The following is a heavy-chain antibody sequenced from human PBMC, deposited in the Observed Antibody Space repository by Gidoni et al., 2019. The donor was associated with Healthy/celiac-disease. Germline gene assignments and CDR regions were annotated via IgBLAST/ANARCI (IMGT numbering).Heavy chain of an antibody. V-gene: IGHV4-4*02. CDR2: IFHSGRT. J-gene: IGHJ2*01. D-gene: IGHD6-25*01. CDR3: ARKQAGWYFDL. Sequence: QVQLQESGPGLSKPSGTLSLTSAVSGGSIRSSNWWSWVLQPPGKGLEWIGEIFHSGRTNYNPSRKSRVTISVDKSKNQFSLKLSSVTDADTAVYYCARKQAGWYFDLWGRGTLVTVSS. CDR1: GGSIRSSNW.